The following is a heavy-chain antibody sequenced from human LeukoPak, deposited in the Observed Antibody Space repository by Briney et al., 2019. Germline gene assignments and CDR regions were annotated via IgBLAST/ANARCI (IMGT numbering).Heavy chain of an antibody. V-gene: IGHV3-23*01. Sequence: GGSLRLSCAASGFTFSSYGMSWVRQAPGKGLEWVSSISGSVGTIYYADSVKGRFTISRDNSKNTLYLQMNNLRAEDTAVYYCAREFISVRSYYYDSSGPIYYFDYWGQGTLVTVSS. CDR3: AREFISVRSYYYDSSGPIYYFDY. D-gene: IGHD3-22*01. CDR1: GFTFSSYG. CDR2: ISGSVGTI. J-gene: IGHJ4*02.